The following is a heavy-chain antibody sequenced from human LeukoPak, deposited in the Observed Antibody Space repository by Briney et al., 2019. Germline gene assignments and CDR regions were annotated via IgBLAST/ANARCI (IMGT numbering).Heavy chain of an antibody. CDR1: GGSFSGYY. CDR3: ARGETSSYDY. Sequence: ETLSLTCAVYGGSFSGYYWSWVRQAPGKGLEWVSVIYSGGNTYYADSVKGRFTISRDNSKNTVYLQMNSLRAEDTAVYCCARGETSSYDYWGQGTLVTVSS. D-gene: IGHD2-2*01. V-gene: IGHV3-53*01. CDR2: IYSGGNT. J-gene: IGHJ4*02.